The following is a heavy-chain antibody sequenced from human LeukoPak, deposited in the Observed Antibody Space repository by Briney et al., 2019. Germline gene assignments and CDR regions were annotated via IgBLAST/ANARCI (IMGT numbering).Heavy chain of an antibody. CDR1: GFTVSSNS. CDR3: ARGTYYYGSGSYWDY. Sequence: GGSLRLSCTVSGFTVSSNSMSWVRQAPGKGLEWVSYISSSGSTIYYADSVKGRFTISRDNAKNSLYLQMNSLRAEDTAVYYCARGTYYYGSGSYWDYWGQGTLVTVSS. J-gene: IGHJ4*02. CDR2: ISSSGSTI. V-gene: IGHV3-48*04. D-gene: IGHD3-10*01.